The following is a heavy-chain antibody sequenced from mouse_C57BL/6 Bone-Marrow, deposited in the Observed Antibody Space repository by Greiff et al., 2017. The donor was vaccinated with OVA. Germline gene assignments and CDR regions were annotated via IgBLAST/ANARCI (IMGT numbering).Heavy chain of an antibody. Sequence: QVQLQQSGPELVKPGASVKISCKASGYAFSSSWMNWVKQRPGKGLEWIGRIYPGDGDTNYNGKFKGKATLTADNSSSTAYMQLSSLTSEDSAVYFCARGGWDEAYWGQGTLVTVSA. CDR2: IYPGDGDT. V-gene: IGHV1-82*01. J-gene: IGHJ3*01. CDR1: GYAFSSSW. CDR3: ARGGWDEAY. D-gene: IGHD4-1*01.